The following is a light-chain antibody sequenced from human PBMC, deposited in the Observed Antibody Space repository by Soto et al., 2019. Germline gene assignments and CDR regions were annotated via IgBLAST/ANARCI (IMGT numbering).Light chain of an antibody. V-gene: IGKV3-20*01. Sequence: DILLTQSPGTLSLSPGERATLSCRASQSVSSSFLAWYQQRPGQAPRLLIHGVSSRATGIPDRFSGSGSGTDFTLTINRLEPEDFALYFCQQYGSSPFTFGPGTTLEMK. CDR2: GVS. J-gene: IGKJ3*01. CDR3: QQYGSSPFT. CDR1: QSVSSSF.